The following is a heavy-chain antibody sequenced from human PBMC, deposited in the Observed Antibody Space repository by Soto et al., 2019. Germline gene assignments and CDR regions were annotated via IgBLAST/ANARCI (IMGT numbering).Heavy chain of an antibody. Sequence: GGSLRLSCAASGFTFSSYAMRLVRQAPGKGLEWVAVISYDGSNKYYADSVKGRFTISRDNSKNTLYLQMNSLRAEDTAVYYCARGSIYSNPYYYYGMDVWGQGTTVTVSS. D-gene: IGHD4-4*01. V-gene: IGHV3-30-3*01. CDR1: GFTFSSYA. CDR2: ISYDGSNK. J-gene: IGHJ6*02. CDR3: ARGSIYSNPYYYYGMDV.